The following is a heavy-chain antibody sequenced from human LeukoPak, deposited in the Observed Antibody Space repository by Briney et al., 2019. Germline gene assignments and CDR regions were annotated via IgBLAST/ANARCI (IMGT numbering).Heavy chain of an antibody. CDR1: GGSFSGYY. CDR3: ARDLLNEGNHLDY. CDR2: IYYSGST. D-gene: IGHD4-23*01. J-gene: IGHJ4*02. V-gene: IGHV4-30-4*01. Sequence: SETLSLTCAVYGGSFSGYYWSWIRQPPGKGLEWIGYIYYSGSTYYNPSLKSRVTISVDTSKNQFSLKLSSVTAADTAVYYCARDLLNEGNHLDYWGQGTLVTVSS.